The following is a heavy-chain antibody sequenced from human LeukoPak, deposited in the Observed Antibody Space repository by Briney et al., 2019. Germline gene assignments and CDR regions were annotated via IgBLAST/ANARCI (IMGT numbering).Heavy chain of an antibody. CDR3: AFTYGSGTYYNYQYYYMDV. CDR1: GGTFSSYA. Sequence: SVKVSCKASGGTFSSYAISWVRQAPGQGLEWMGRFIPIFGTSNYAQKLQGRLTITADEFTSTAYMELRSLRSEDTAMYYCAFTYGSGTYYNYQYYYMDVWGNGTTVIISS. J-gene: IGHJ6*03. V-gene: IGHV1-69*13. D-gene: IGHD3-10*01. CDR2: FIPIFGTS.